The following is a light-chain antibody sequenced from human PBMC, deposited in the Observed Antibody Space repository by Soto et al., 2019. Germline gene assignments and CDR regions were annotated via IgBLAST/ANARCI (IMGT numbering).Light chain of an antibody. CDR2: DAS. CDR1: QSISSW. Sequence: DIHMTQSTSTLSASVGHRGTITCRASQSISSWLAWYQQKPGKAPKLLIYDASSLESGVPSRFSGSGSGTEFTLTISSLQPDDFATYYCQQYNSLSTFAQGTKV. J-gene: IGKJ1*01. V-gene: IGKV1-5*01. CDR3: QQYNSLST.